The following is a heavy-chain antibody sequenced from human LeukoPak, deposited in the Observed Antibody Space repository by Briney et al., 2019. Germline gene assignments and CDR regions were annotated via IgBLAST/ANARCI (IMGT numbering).Heavy chain of an antibody. D-gene: IGHD6-6*01. Sequence: SETLSLTCAVYGGSFSGYYWSWICQPPGKGLEWIGEINHSGSTNYNPSLKSRVTISVDTSKSQFSLKLSSVTAADTAVYYCARDGAGSSLYMDVWGKGTTVTVSS. J-gene: IGHJ6*03. V-gene: IGHV4-34*01. CDR3: ARDGAGSSLYMDV. CDR2: INHSGST. CDR1: GGSFSGYY.